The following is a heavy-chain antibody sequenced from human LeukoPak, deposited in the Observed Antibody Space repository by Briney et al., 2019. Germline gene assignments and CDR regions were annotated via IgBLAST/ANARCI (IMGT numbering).Heavy chain of an antibody. J-gene: IGHJ4*02. CDR3: ARGKNGWYYFDY. CDR2: ISSNGTTI. CDR1: GFIFSSYT. D-gene: IGHD6-19*01. V-gene: IGHV3-48*01. Sequence: GGSLRLSCAASGFIFSSYTMNWVRQAPGKGLEWVSYISSNGTTIYYADSVKGRFRISRDSAKNSLYLQMNSLRAEDTAVYYCARGKNGWYYFDYWGQGTLVIVSS.